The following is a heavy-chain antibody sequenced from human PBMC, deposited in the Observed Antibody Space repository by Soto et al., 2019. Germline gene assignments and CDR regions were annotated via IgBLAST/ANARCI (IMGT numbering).Heavy chain of an antibody. D-gene: IGHD5-12*01. CDR2: ISSSGSTI. J-gene: IGHJ4*02. CDR1: GFTFSSYE. V-gene: IGHV3-48*03. CDR3: ARDKWLREEEYYFDY. Sequence: PGGSLRLSCAASGFTFSSYEMNWVRQSPGKGLEWVSYISSSGSTIYYADSVKGRFTTSRDNAKNSLYLQMNSLRAEDTAVYYCARDKWLREEEYYFDYWGQGTLVTVSS.